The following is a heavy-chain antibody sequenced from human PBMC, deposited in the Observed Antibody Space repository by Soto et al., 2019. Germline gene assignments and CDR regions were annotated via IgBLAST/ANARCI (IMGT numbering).Heavy chain of an antibody. CDR2: IYYSGST. J-gene: IGHJ6*03. D-gene: IGHD2-15*01. CDR1: GGSISSSSYY. V-gene: IGHV4-39*01. CDR3: ARLHCSGGSCYGLIYYYYYMDV. Sequence: SETLSLTCTVSGGSISSSSYYWGWIRQPAGKGLEWIGSIYYSGSTYYNPSLKSRVTISVETSKNQFSLKRSSVTAADTTVYYGARLHCSGGSCYGLIYYYYYMDVWGKGTTVTVSS.